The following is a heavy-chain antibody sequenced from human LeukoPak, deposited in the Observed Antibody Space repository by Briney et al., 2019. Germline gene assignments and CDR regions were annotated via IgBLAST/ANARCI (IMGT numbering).Heavy chain of an antibody. CDR3: ARLYRDVTTFDY. V-gene: IGHV3-7*01. CDR2: ISQDGSLK. Sequence: GGSLRLSCTASGFTLSTSWMSWVRQAPGRGLEWVASISQDGSLKHYVDSVKGRFTISRDNVQNSLYLQMNSLRAEDTAVYYCARLYRDVTTFDYWGQGTLVTVSS. D-gene: IGHD4-17*01. J-gene: IGHJ4*02. CDR1: GFTLSTSW.